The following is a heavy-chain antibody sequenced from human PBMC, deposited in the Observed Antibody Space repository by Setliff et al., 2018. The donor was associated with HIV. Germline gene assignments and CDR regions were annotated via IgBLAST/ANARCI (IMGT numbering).Heavy chain of an antibody. D-gene: IGHD3-9*01. V-gene: IGHV5-10-1*01. CDR1: GYSFTSYW. CDR3: AGGPILTGHR. CDR2: IDPSDSYT. J-gene: IGHJ4*02. Sequence: GESLKISCKGSGYSFTSYWISWVRQMPGKGLEWMGRIDPSDSYTNYSPSFQGHVTISADKSISTAYLHWSSLKASDTAMYYCAGGPILTGHRWGQGTLVTVSS.